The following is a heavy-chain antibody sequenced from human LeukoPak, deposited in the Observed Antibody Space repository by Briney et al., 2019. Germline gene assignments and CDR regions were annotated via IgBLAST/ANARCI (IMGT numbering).Heavy chain of an antibody. CDR3: AREPAVAGTYDY. D-gene: IGHD6-19*01. CDR2: ISSSGSTI. CDR1: GFTFSSYE. Sequence: AGGSLRLSCAASGFTFSSYEMNWVRQAPGKGLEWVSYISSSGSTIYYADSVKGRFTISRDNAENSLYLQMNSLRAEDTAVYYCAREPAVAGTYDYWGQGTLVTVSS. J-gene: IGHJ4*02. V-gene: IGHV3-48*03.